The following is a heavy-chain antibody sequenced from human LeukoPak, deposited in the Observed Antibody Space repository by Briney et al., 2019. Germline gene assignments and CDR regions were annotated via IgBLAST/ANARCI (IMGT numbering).Heavy chain of an antibody. Sequence: PGGSLRLSCAASGFSFSNYAIHLVRQAPGRGREWVTVISSDGTNKYYADSVKGRFTISRDNSKNTADLQMNSLRPEDTAVYYCARAGLGTDYWGQGTLVTVSS. J-gene: IGHJ4*02. CDR2: ISSDGTNK. CDR3: ARAGLGTDY. D-gene: IGHD6-19*01. V-gene: IGHV3-30*01. CDR1: GFSFSNYA.